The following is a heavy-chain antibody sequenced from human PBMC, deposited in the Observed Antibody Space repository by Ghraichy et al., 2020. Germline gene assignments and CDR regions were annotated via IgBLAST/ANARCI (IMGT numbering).Heavy chain of an antibody. D-gene: IGHD1-1*01. Sequence: SETLSLTCSVSGDSITGPSYHWGWIRQPPGKGLEWIASVYYTGNTYYSPSLRSRATMAVDTSKNQFSLKLISVTAADTAVYFCVRLVNGCPADSWGQGTLVTVSS. CDR3: VRLVNGCPADS. V-gene: IGHV4-39*01. J-gene: IGHJ4*02. CDR2: VYYTGNT. CDR1: GDSITGPSYH.